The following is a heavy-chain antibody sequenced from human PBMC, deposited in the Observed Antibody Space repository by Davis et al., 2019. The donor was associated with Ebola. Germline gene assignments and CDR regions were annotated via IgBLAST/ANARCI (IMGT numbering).Heavy chain of an antibody. Sequence: PSETLSLTCTVSGGSISSSSYYWGWIRQPPGKGLEWIGSIYYSGSTYYNPSLKSRVTISVDTSKNQFSLKLSSVTAADTAVYYCARHVRGQWLDPRPAEYFQHWGQGTLVTVSS. CDR2: IYYSGST. CDR3: ARHVRGQWLDPRPAEYFQH. CDR1: GGSISSSSYY. V-gene: IGHV4-39*01. J-gene: IGHJ1*01. D-gene: IGHD6-19*01.